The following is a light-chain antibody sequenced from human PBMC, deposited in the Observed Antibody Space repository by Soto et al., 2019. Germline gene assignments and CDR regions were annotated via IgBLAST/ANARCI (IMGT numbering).Light chain of an antibody. CDR3: AAWDDSLNGL. CDR2: SNN. J-gene: IGLJ2*01. CDR1: SSNIGSNT. Sequence: QSVLTQPPSGYVTAGRGVTLSCYGSSSNIGSNTVNWYQQLPGTAPKLLIYSNNQRPSGVPDRFSGSKSGASASLAISGLQSEDEADYYCAAWDDSLNGLFGGGTKVTVL. V-gene: IGLV1-44*01.